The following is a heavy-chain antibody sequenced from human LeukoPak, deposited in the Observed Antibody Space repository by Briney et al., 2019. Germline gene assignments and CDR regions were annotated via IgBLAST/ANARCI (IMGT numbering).Heavy chain of an antibody. J-gene: IGHJ3*02. V-gene: IGHV3-23*01. CDR2: ISGSGGST. D-gene: IGHD2-2*01. Sequence: GGSLRLSCAASGFTFSSYGMSWVRQAPGKGLEWVSAISGSGGSTYYADSVKGRFTISRDNSKNTLYLQMNSLRAEDTAVYYCAKPSGYQLLADAFDIWGQGTMVTVSS. CDR1: GFTFSSYG. CDR3: AKPSGYQLLADAFDI.